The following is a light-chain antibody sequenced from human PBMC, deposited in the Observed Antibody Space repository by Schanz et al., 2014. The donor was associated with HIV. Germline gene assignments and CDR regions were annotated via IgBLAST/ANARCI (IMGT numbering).Light chain of an antibody. Sequence: QSVLTQPPSVSAAPGQKVTISCSGSNSTSGNNYLSWYKKKTGTAPKLLIYDNNKRPSGIPDRFSGSKSGNTASLTISGLQAEDEADYYCCSYAGSNPLFFGGGTQLTVL. V-gene: IGLV1-51*01. CDR3: CSYAGSNPLF. CDR2: DNN. J-gene: IGLJ2*01. CDR1: NSTSGNNY.